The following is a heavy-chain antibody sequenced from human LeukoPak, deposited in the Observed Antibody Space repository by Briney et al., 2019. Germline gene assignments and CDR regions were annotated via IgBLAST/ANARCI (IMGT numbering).Heavy chain of an antibody. Sequence: SETLSLTCTVSGDSISSYYWSWIRQPPGKGLDWIGYVYSSRSTNYNPSLKSRVTISADTSKNQFSLRLSSVPASDTAVYYCARRGGSGRSFDYWGQGILVTVS. CDR3: ARRGGSGRSFDY. J-gene: IGHJ4*02. CDR2: VYSSRST. CDR1: GDSISSYY. V-gene: IGHV4-59*08. D-gene: IGHD3-10*01.